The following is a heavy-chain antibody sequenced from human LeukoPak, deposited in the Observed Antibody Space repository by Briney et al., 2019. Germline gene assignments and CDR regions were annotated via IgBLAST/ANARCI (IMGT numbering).Heavy chain of an antibody. J-gene: IGHJ6*02. CDR3: ASPIAARQGYYYYGMDV. CDR2: ISGSGGST. D-gene: IGHD6-6*01. Sequence: GGSLRLSCAASGFAFSSYAMRWVRQAPGKGLEWVSAISGSGGSTYYADSVKGRFTISRDNSKNTLYLQMNSLRAEDTAVYYCASPIAARQGYYYYGMDVWGQGTTVTVSS. CDR1: GFAFSSYA. V-gene: IGHV3-23*01.